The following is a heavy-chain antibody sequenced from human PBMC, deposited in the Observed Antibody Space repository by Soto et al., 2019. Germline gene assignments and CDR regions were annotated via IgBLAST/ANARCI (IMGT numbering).Heavy chain of an antibody. CDR3: ARASLWFGESP. V-gene: IGHV4-30-4*01. D-gene: IGHD3-10*01. Sequence: KTSETLSLTCTVSGGSISSGDYYWSWIRQPPGKGLEWIGYIYYSGSTYYNPSLKSRVTISVDTSKNQFSLKLSSVTAADTAVYYCARASLWFGESPWGQGTLVTVSS. J-gene: IGHJ4*02. CDR2: IYYSGST. CDR1: GGSISSGDYY.